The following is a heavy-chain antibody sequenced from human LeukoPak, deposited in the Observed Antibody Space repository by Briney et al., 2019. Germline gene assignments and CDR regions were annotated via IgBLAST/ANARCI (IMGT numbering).Heavy chain of an antibody. Sequence: GESLKISCKGSGYSINNYWIGWVRQMPGKGLEWMGIIYPGDSDIRYSPSFQGQVTISADKSISTAYLQWSSLKASDTAMYYCAGQEYCSGGSCYTWFDPWGQGTLVTVSS. CDR1: GYSINNYW. CDR3: AGQEYCSGGSCYTWFDP. J-gene: IGHJ5*02. CDR2: IYPGDSDI. D-gene: IGHD2-15*01. V-gene: IGHV5-51*01.